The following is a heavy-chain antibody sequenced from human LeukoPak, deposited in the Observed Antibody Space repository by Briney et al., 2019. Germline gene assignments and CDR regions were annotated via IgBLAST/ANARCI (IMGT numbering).Heavy chain of an antibody. Sequence: ASVKVSCTASGYTFTSYGISWVRQAPGQGLEWMGWISAYNGNTNYAQKLQGRVTMTTDTSTSTAYMELRSLRSDDTAVYYCARDDSVWGCSGGSCCSGAFSAYYYYGMDVWGQGTTVTVSS. CDR2: ISAYNGNT. V-gene: IGHV1-18*01. J-gene: IGHJ6*02. CDR1: GYTFTSYG. D-gene: IGHD2-15*01. CDR3: ARDDSVWGCSGGSCCSGAFSAYYYYGMDV.